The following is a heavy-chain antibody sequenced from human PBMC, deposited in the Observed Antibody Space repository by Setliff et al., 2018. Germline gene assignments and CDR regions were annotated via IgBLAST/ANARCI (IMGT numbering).Heavy chain of an antibody. CDR1: GDSFSDYY. Sequence: SETLSLTCAVYGDSFSDYYWSWIRQPPGKGLEWIEEINHRGSTNYSPSLRSRVTMSVDSSKKQLSLMLSTVTAADTAGYYCVRDRTAYSYGLDVWGQGTTVTVSS. CDR2: INHRGST. CDR3: VRDRTAYSYGLDV. J-gene: IGHJ6*02. D-gene: IGHD5-18*01. V-gene: IGHV4-34*01.